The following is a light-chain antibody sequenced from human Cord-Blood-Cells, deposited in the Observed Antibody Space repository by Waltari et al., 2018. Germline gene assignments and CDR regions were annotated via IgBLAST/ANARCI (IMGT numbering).Light chain of an antibody. CDR2: RNN. V-gene: IGLV1-47*01. Sequence: QSVLTQPPSASGTPGQRVTISCSGSSSNIGSNYLSWYQQLPGTAPKLLIYRNNQRPSGVPDRFYGSKSGTSASLAISGLRSEDEADYYCAAWDDSLRGVFGGGTKLTVL. J-gene: IGLJ2*01. CDR1: SSNIGSNY. CDR3: AAWDDSLRGV.